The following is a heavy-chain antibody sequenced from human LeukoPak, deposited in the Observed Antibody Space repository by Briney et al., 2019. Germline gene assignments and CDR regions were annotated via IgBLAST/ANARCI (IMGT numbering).Heavy chain of an antibody. CDR3: AKARGIVGATYGMDV. D-gene: IGHD1-26*01. CDR1: GFTFGSYA. CDR2: ISGSGGST. J-gene: IGHJ6*02. Sequence: GGSLRLSCAASGFTFGSYAMSWVRQAPGKGLEWVSAISGSGGSTYYADSVKGRFTISRDNSKNTLYLQMNSLRAEDTAVYYCAKARGIVGATYGMDVWGQGTTVTVSS. V-gene: IGHV3-23*01.